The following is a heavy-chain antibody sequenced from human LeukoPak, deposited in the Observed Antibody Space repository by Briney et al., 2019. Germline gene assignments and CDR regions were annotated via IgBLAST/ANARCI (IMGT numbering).Heavy chain of an antibody. Sequence: SQTLSLTCAISGDSVSSNSAAWNWIRQSPSRGLEWLRRTYYRSKWYNDYAVSVKSRITINPDTSKNQFSLQLNSVTAADTAVYYCAREVSTIAPSGRLFYHYFDSWGQGTLVTVSS. J-gene: IGHJ4*02. CDR3: AREVSTIAPSGRLFYHYFDS. CDR2: TYYRSKWYN. CDR1: GDSVSSNSAA. V-gene: IGHV6-1*01. D-gene: IGHD5/OR15-5a*01.